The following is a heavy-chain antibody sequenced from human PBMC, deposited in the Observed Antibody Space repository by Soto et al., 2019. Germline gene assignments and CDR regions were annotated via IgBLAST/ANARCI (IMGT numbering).Heavy chain of an antibody. Sequence: QVQLVQSGTEVKKPGDSVKVSCKASGYTFTRYGISWVRQAPGQGLEWMGWINPYNGNRYYAQRLQGRVTMTTDTATSKAYMELRSLRSDDTAVYYCARVGGGDCFDYWGQGTLVIVSS. D-gene: IGHD2-21*01. CDR3: ARVGGGDCFDY. CDR2: INPYNGNR. J-gene: IGHJ4*02. V-gene: IGHV1-18*01. CDR1: GYTFTRYG.